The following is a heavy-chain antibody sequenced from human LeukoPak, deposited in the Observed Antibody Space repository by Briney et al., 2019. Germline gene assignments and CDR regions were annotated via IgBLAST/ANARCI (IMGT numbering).Heavy chain of an antibody. D-gene: IGHD3-22*01. CDR1: GGSISSGGYY. CDR3: AREIVVVSRYYYGMDV. Sequence: SQTLSLTCTVSGGSISSGGYYWSWIRQHPGKGLEWIGYIYYSGSTYYNPSLKSRVTISVDTPKNQFSLKLSSVTAADTAVYYCAREIVVVSRYYYGMDVWGQGTTVTVSS. V-gene: IGHV4-31*03. CDR2: IYYSGST. J-gene: IGHJ6*02.